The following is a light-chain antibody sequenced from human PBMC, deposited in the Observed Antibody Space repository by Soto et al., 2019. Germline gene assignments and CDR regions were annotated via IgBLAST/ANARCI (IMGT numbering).Light chain of an antibody. CDR1: QNISRW. Sequence: DIQMTQSPSTLSASVGDRVTITCRASQNISRWLAWYQQKPGKAPKLLIYDVSSFEGGVPSRFRGSGSGTDFTFTISRLQPEDIATYYCQQYENLPTFGQGTRLEIK. V-gene: IGKV1-5*01. CDR3: QQYENLPT. CDR2: DVS. J-gene: IGKJ5*01.